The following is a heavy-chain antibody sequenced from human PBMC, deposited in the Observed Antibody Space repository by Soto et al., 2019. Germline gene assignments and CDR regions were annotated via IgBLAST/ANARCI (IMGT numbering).Heavy chain of an antibody. J-gene: IGHJ4*02. V-gene: IGHV3-53*01. Sequence: GGSLRLSCAASGFTVSTNYMSWIRQAPGKGLEWVSVIYSGGSTYYTDSVKGRFTISRDNSKNTLFLQMNSLRAEDTAVYYCARASMAAAGYYFDYWGQGTRVTVSS. CDR3: ARASMAAAGYYFDY. D-gene: IGHD6-13*01. CDR1: GFTVSTNY. CDR2: IYSGGST.